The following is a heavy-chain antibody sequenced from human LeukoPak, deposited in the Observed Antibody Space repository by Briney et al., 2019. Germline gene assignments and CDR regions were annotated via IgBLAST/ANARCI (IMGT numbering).Heavy chain of an antibody. CDR2: IYYSGST. J-gene: IGHJ4*02. CDR3: ARRRYTNYFFDY. CDR1: GGSFSGYY. D-gene: IGHD4-11*01. V-gene: IGHV4-59*01. Sequence: SETLSLTCAVYGGSFSGYYWSWIRQPPGKGLEWIGYIYYSGSTKYNPSLKSRVTISIDTSKNQFSLKLSSVTAVDTAVYYCARRRYTNYFFDYWGQGALVTVSS.